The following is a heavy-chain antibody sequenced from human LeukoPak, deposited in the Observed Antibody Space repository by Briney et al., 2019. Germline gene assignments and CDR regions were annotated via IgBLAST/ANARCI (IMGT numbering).Heavy chain of an antibody. Sequence: GGSLRLSCAASGFTFSSYAMSWVRQAPGKGLEWVSAISGSGGSTYYADSVKGRFTISRDNSKNTLYLQMNSLRAEDTAVYYCAKDGIVAPGPLYYYYGMDVWGQGTTVTVSS. V-gene: IGHV3-23*01. J-gene: IGHJ6*02. CDR1: GFTFSSYA. D-gene: IGHD6-13*01. CDR3: AKDGIVAPGPLYYYYGMDV. CDR2: ISGSGGST.